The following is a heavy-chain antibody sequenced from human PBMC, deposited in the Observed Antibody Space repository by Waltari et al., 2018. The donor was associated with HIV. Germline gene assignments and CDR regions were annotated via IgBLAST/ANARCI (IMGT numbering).Heavy chain of an antibody. J-gene: IGHJ4*02. CDR1: EFTFPNYA. CDR2: ISDSGGTT. Sequence: EVQLLESGGGLVQPGGSLSLFCAASEFTFPNYAMTWVRQAPGKGLEWVSVISDSGGTTFYAESVKGRLTISRDNSKNTVYLQMNSLRAEDTAVYYCAKGRKDNGDYSYFDYWGQGTLVTVSS. CDR3: AKGRKDNGDYSYFDY. D-gene: IGHD2-21*01. V-gene: IGHV3-23*01.